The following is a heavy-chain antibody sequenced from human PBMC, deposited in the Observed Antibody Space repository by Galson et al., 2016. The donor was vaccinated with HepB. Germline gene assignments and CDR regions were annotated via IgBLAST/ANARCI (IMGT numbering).Heavy chain of an antibody. V-gene: IGHV3-23*01. CDR2: ISGSGGST. D-gene: IGHD2-8*01. J-gene: IGHJ4*02. CDR3: TKRCMTNTCHNADDF. CDR1: GFTFSSYA. Sequence: SLRLSCAASGFTFSSYAMSWVRQAPGKGLEWVSAISGSGGSTYCADSVKGRFTISRDDSKSTLYLRMDSLRVEDTATYHCTKRCMTNTCHNADDFWGQGTLVTVSS.